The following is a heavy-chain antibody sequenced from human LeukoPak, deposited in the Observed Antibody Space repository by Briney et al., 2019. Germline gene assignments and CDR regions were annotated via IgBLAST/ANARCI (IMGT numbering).Heavy chain of an antibody. J-gene: IGHJ4*02. Sequence: GASVKVSCKASGYTFTSYAMHWVRQAPGQRLEWMGWINAGNGNTKYSQKFQGRVTITRDTSASTAYMELSSLSSEDTAVYYCARDYSLAAAVNYWGQGTLVTVSS. CDR3: ARDYSLAAAVNY. CDR2: INAGNGNT. CDR1: GYTFTSYA. V-gene: IGHV1-3*01. D-gene: IGHD6-13*01.